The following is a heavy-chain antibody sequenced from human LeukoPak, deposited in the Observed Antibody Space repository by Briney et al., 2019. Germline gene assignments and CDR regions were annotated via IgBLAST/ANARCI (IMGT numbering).Heavy chain of an antibody. CDR1: GYTFTGYF. J-gene: IGHJ4*02. Sequence: ASVKVSCKASGYTFTGYFMHWVRQAPGQGLEWMGWINPNSGGTNYAQKFQGKVTMTRDTSISTAYMELSSLRSNDTAVYYCARGKGDYWGQGTLVTVSS. CDR2: INPNSGGT. V-gene: IGHV1-2*02. CDR3: ARGKGDY.